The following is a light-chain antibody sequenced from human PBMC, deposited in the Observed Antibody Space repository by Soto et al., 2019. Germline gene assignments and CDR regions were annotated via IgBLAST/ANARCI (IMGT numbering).Light chain of an antibody. CDR2: SNN. CDR1: SSNIGSNT. J-gene: IGLJ1*01. CDR3: QSYDSSLRGYV. Sequence: QAVLTQPPSASGTPGQRVTISCSGSSSNIGSNTVNWYQQLPGTAPKLLIYSNNQRPSGVPDRFSGSKSGTSASLAITGLQSEDEADYYCQSYDSSLRGYVFGTGTKLTVL. V-gene: IGLV1-44*01.